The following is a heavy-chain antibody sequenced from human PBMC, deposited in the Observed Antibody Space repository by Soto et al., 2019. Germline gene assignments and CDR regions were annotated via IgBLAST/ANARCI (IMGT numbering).Heavy chain of an antibody. CDR2: IYPGDSDT. D-gene: IGHD3-22*01. J-gene: IGHJ4*02. CDR1: GHIFSNYW. CDR3: ARQRLWGTSGYYYFEN. Sequence: GASLKISCKGSGHIFSNYWIGWVRQMPGKGLEWMGIIYPGDSDTRYSPSFQGQVTITVDKSINTAYLQWSRLKASDTAIYYCARQRLWGTSGYYYFENWGQGTLVTVSS. V-gene: IGHV5-51*01.